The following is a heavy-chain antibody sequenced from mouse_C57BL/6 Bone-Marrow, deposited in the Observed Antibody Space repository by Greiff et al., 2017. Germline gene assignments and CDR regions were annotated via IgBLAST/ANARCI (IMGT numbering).Heavy chain of an antibody. V-gene: IGHV5-4*01. CDR2: ISDGGSYT. Sequence: EVQGVESGGGLVKPGGSLKLSCAASGFTFSSYAMSWVRQTPEKRLEWVATISDGGSYTYYPDNVKGRFTISRDNAKNNLYLQMSHLKSEDTAMYYCARVYKGYFDYWGQGTTLTVSS. CDR3: ARVYKGYFDY. J-gene: IGHJ2*01. D-gene: IGHD1-3*01. CDR1: GFTFSSYA.